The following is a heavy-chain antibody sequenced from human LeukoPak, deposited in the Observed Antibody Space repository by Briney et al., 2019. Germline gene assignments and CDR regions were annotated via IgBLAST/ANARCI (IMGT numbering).Heavy chain of an antibody. V-gene: IGHV3-30*04. CDR3: AGGCSRGGCYSSYFDY. CDR2: ISYDGSKK. D-gene: IGHD2-15*01. CDR1: GFTFNRYA. J-gene: IGHJ4*02. Sequence: GRSLRLSCAASGFTFNRYALHWVRQAPGKGLEWVAIISYDGSKKYYVDSVKGRFTISRDNSKNTLYLQMNSLRGDDTAVYYCAGGCSRGGCYSSYFDYWGQGTLVTVSS.